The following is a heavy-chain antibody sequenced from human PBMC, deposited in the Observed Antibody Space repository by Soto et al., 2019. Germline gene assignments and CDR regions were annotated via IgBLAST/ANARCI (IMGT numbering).Heavy chain of an antibody. CDR3: AHLPTNYDYIWGSYRPV. J-gene: IGHJ3*01. CDR1: GFTFSSHA. V-gene: IGHV3-23*01. D-gene: IGHD3-16*02. Sequence: EVQLLESGGGLVQPGGSRRLSCAASGFTFSSHAMSWVRQAPGKGLEWVSAISGSGGSTYYADSVKGRFTISRDNSKNTLYLQMNSLRAEDTAVYYCAHLPTNYDYIWGSYRPVWGQGTMVTVSS. CDR2: ISGSGGST.